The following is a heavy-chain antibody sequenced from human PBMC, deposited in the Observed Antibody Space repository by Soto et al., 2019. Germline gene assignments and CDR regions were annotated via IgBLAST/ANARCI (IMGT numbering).Heavy chain of an antibody. V-gene: IGHV3-15*01. CDR2: IKSKTDGGTT. Sequence: GGSLRLSCAASGFTFSNAWMSWVRQAPGKGLEWVGRIKSKTDGGTTDYAAPVKGRFTISRDDSKNTLYLQMNSLKTEDTAVYYCYCSGGSCYSDWFDPWGQGTLVTVSS. J-gene: IGHJ5*02. D-gene: IGHD2-15*01. CDR3: YCSGGSCYSDWFDP. CDR1: GFTFSNAW.